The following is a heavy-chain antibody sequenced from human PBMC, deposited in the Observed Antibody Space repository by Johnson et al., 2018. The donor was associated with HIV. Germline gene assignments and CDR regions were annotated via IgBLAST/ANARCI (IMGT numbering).Heavy chain of an antibody. D-gene: IGHD4-23*01. V-gene: IGHV3-33*06. CDR1: GFIFSSYG. J-gene: IGHJ3*02. CDR2: IWYDGSNE. Sequence: QVQLVESGGGLIQPGGSLRLSCAASGFIFSSYGMHWVRQAPGKGLEWVAVIWYDGSNEHYADSVKGRFTIPRDNSKNTLYLQMSSLSAEDTAVYYCAKSPGKDHGGNSGAFHIWGQGTMVTVSS. CDR3: AKSPGKDHGGNSGAFHI.